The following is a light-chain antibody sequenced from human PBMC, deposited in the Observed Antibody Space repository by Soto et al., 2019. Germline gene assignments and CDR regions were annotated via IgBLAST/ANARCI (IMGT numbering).Light chain of an antibody. J-gene: IGLJ1*01. CDR3: SSFTNTITRYV. V-gene: IGLV2-14*01. Sequence: QSALAQPASVSGSPGQSITISRTGTSSDVGGYNYVSWYQQHPGKAPKLIIYEVSYRPSGVSNRFSGSKSGDTASLTISGLQAEDEADYYCSSFTNTITRYVFGTGTKVTVL. CDR1: SSDVGGYNY. CDR2: EVS.